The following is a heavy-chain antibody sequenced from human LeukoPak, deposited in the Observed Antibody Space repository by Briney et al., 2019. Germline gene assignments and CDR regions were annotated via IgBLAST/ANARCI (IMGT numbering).Heavy chain of an antibody. Sequence: HPGGSLRLSCTVSGFTFSNYAMTWVRQAPGKGLVWVSRINSDGSSTSYADSVKGRFTISRDNAKNQLYLQMNSLRAEDTAVYYCARGSWNYGGPNIIDYWGQGTLVTVSS. D-gene: IGHD1-7*01. CDR2: INSDGSST. J-gene: IGHJ4*02. CDR3: ARGSWNYGGPNIIDY. CDR1: GFTFSNYA. V-gene: IGHV3-74*01.